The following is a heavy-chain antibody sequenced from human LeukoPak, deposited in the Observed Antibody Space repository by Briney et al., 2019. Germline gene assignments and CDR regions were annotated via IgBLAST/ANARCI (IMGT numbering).Heavy chain of an antibody. CDR2: IYSSGNT. Sequence: AETLSLTCAVSGASISSSNYYWGWVRQSPGKGLEWIGNIYSSGNTYYNASLKSRVTMYIDTSKNQFSLKLSSVTAADTAMYYCAKSNGYGLIDYWGQGTLVTVSS. V-gene: IGHV4-39*01. CDR1: GASISSSNYY. D-gene: IGHD5-12*01. CDR3: AKSNGYGLIDY. J-gene: IGHJ4*02.